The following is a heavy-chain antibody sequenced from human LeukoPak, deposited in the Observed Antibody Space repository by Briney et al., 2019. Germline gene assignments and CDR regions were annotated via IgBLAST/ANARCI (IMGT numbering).Heavy chain of an antibody. CDR3: AGGQMFTSGGFDD. CDR1: GFSVSNKY. Sequence: PGGSLRLSCAASGFSVSNKYMSWVRQAPGKGLEWVSVIYTGGDTYYADSGGGRFTISRDNTNNTVNLQMNSLRAEDTALYYCAGGQMFTSGGFDDWGQGTLVTVSS. J-gene: IGHJ4*02. D-gene: IGHD6-19*01. CDR2: IYTGGDT. V-gene: IGHV3-53*01.